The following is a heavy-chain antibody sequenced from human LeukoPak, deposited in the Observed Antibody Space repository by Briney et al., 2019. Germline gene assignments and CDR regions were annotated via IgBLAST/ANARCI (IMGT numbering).Heavy chain of an antibody. CDR3: ARMWDGSGKLDY. J-gene: IGHJ4*02. Sequence: PSETLSLTCAVYGGSFSGYYWSWIRQPPGKGLEWIGEINHSGSTNYNPSLKSRVTISVDTSKNQFSLKLSSVTAADTAVYYCARMWDGSGKLDYWGQGTLVTVSS. CDR1: GGSFSGYY. D-gene: IGHD3-10*01. V-gene: IGHV4-34*01. CDR2: INHSGST.